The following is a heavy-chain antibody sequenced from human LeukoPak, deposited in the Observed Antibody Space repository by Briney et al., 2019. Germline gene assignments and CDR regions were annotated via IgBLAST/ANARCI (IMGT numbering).Heavy chain of an antibody. J-gene: IGHJ4*02. V-gene: IGHV3-21*01. CDR1: GFAFSTYN. Sequence: GGSLRLSCAASGFAFSTYNMNWVRQAPGKGLEWVSSISSTGSAKYYADSVRGRFTISRDNANHSLYLQMNSLRAEDTAVYYCAKERRGYSYGYIDYWGQGSLVSVSS. CDR2: ISSTGSAK. CDR3: AKERRGYSYGYIDY. D-gene: IGHD5-18*01.